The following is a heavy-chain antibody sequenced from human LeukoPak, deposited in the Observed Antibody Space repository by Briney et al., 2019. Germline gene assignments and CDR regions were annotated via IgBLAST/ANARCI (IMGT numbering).Heavy chain of an antibody. CDR1: GGSFSGYY. D-gene: IGHD3-22*01. CDR2: IKHSGST. V-gene: IGHV4-34*01. CDR3: ARGGIGDYYDSSGTYFDY. J-gene: IGHJ4*02. Sequence: SETLSLTCAVYGGSFSGYYWSWLRQPPGKGLEWIGEIKHSGSTNYNPSLKSRVTISVDTSKNQFSLKLSSVTAADTAVYYCARGGIGDYYDSSGTYFDYWGQGTLVTVSS.